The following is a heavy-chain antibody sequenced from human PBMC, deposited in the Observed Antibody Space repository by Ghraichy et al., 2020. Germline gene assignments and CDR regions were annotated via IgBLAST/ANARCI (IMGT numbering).Heavy chain of an antibody. Sequence: SCAVYGGSFSGYYWSWIRQPPGKGLEWIGEIKHSGSTNYNPSLKSRVTISVDTSKNQFSLKLSSVTAADTAVYYCARELYDYVWGSYRYTFDYWGQGTLVTVSS. J-gene: IGHJ4*02. CDR1: GGSFSGYY. CDR3: ARELYDYVWGSYRYTFDY. D-gene: IGHD3-16*02. V-gene: IGHV4-34*01. CDR2: IKHSGST.